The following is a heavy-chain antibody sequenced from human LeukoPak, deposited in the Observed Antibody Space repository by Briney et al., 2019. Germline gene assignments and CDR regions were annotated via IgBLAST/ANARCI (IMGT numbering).Heavy chain of an antibody. CDR1: GYTFTSYY. V-gene: IGHV1-46*01. Sequence: GASVKVSCKASGYTFTSYYMHWVRQAPGQGLEWMGIINPSGGSTSYAQKFQGRVTMTRDTSTSKVYMELSSLRSEDTAVYYCARDRCSSTSCYVLFDYWGQGTLVTVSS. CDR2: INPSGGST. D-gene: IGHD2-2*01. J-gene: IGHJ4*02. CDR3: ARDRCSSTSCYVLFDY.